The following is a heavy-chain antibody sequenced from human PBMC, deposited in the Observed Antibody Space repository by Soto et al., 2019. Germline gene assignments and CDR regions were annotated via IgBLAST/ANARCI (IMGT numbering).Heavy chain of an antibody. D-gene: IGHD3-22*01. V-gene: IGHV3-48*02. Sequence: EVQLVESGGDLVQPGGSLRLSCAASGFAFSSYSLDWVRQAPGKGLEWVSYISVGSTTMYYADSVKGRFSITRDNAKNATYLSMNSLRDEDTGVYYFARDSGKHYDSFDVWGQGTMVTVSS. CDR2: ISVGSTTM. CDR1: GFAFSSYS. CDR3: ARDSGKHYDSFDV. J-gene: IGHJ3*01.